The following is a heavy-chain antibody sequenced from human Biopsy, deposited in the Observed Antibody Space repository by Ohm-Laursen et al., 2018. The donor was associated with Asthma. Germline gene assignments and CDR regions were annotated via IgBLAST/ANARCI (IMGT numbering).Heavy chain of an antibody. V-gene: IGHV3-33*01. D-gene: IGHD3-3*01. CDR3: ARSIYDFWSGYYGMDV. Sequence: SLRPSCAASGFTFSSYGMHWVRQAPGKGLEWVAVIWYDGSNKYYADSVKGRFTISRDNSKDTLYLQMNSLRAEDTAVYYCARSIYDFWSGYYGMDVWGRGTTVTVSS. CDR1: GFTFSSYG. CDR2: IWYDGSNK. J-gene: IGHJ6*02.